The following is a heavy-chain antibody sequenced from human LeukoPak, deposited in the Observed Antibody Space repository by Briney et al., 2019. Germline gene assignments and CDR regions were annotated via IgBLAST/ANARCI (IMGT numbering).Heavy chain of an antibody. CDR1: GGSISGSSYY. D-gene: IGHD6-13*01. CDR2: IYYSGST. CDR3: ARLYSSSWYFYYGMDV. J-gene: IGHJ6*02. Sequence: TSETLSLTCTVSGGSISGSSYYWGWIRQPPGKGLEWIGSIYYSGSTYYNPSLRSRVTISVDTSKNQFSLKLSSVTAADTAVYYCARLYSSSWYFYYGMDVWGQGTTVTVSS. V-gene: IGHV4-39*07.